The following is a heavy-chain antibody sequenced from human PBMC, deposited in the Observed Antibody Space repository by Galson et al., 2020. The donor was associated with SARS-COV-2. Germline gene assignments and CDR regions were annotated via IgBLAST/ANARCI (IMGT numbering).Heavy chain of an antibody. D-gene: IGHD3-16*01. V-gene: IGHV4-59*08. J-gene: IGHJ3*02. CDR2: IYFIGNT. CDR1: GGSINNFY. CDR3: ARHKGASFDI. Sequence: SETLSLTCTVSGGSINNFYWSWIRQPPGKALEWTGYIYFIGNTTYNPSLESRVTMSLHPSRNRFFLNLNSLTAADTAVYYCARHKGASFDIWGQGKMVAVSS.